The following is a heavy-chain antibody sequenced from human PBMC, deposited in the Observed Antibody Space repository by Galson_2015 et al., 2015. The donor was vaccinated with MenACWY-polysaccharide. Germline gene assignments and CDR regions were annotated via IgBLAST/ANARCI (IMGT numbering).Heavy chain of an antibody. V-gene: IGHV4-59*11. J-gene: IGHJ3*02. CDR1: GGSITTHY. CDR3: ARDTVNVFDM. CDR2: IYHSGTT. Sequence: ETLSLTCPVSGGSITTHYWNWVRHSPGKGLEWIGYIYHSGTTNYNPSLRSRVTILVDTSKNQFSLKLSSVTAADTAVYYCARDTVNVFDMWGQGTMVVVSS.